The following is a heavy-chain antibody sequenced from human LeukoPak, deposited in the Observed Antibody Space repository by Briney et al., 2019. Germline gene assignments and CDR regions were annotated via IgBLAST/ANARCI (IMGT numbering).Heavy chain of an antibody. CDR3: ASASGSLLKGYYMDV. D-gene: IGHD1-26*01. V-gene: IGHV4-38-2*02. CDR1: GSSISSVYY. Sequence: PSETLSLACTVSGSSISSVYYGGGIRQPPGKGREGIGSIDHSGSNYYTPSLKSRVTISVDTSKNQFSLKLSSVTAADTAVYYCASASGSLLKGYYMDVWGKGTTVTVSS. J-gene: IGHJ6*03. CDR2: IDHSGSN.